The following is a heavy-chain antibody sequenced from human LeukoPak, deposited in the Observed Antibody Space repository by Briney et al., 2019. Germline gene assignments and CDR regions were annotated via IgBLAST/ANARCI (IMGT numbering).Heavy chain of an antibody. CDR1: GGTFSSYA. D-gene: IGHD5-12*01. CDR2: IIPIFGTA. Sequence: GASVKASCKASGGTFSSYAISWVRQAPGQGLEWMGGIIPIFGTANYAQKFQGRVTITADESTSTAYMELSSLRSEDTAVYYCAAQGRGYSGYDADYWGQGTLVTVSS. CDR3: AAQGRGYSGYDADY. V-gene: IGHV1-69*13. J-gene: IGHJ4*02.